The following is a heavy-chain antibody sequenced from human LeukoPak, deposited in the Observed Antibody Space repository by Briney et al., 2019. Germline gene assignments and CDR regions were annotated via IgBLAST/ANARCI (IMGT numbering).Heavy chain of an antibody. Sequence: GGSLRLSCAASGFTFSSYATHWVRQAPGKGLEWVAVISYDGSNKYYADSVKGRFTISRDNSKNTLYLQMNSLRAEDTAVYYCARDSYYYDSSGYGVLDYWGQGTLVTVSS. CDR3: ARDSYYYDSSGYGVLDY. CDR1: GFTFSSYA. J-gene: IGHJ4*02. D-gene: IGHD3-22*01. V-gene: IGHV3-30-3*01. CDR2: ISYDGSNK.